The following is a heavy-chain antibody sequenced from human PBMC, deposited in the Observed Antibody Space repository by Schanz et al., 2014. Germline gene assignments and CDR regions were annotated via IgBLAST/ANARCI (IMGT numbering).Heavy chain of an antibody. CDR2: ISPYNGNT. CDR3: ARNTHSTGWYFDN. V-gene: IGHV1-18*01. Sequence: QVQLVQSGAEVKKPGSSVRVSCKDSGGIFYNHAVSWVRQAPGQGLEWMGWISPYNGNTNYAQKFQDRVTVTTDTSTSTASMELGSLTSDDTAVYYCARNTHSTGWYFDNWGQGTLVTVSS. J-gene: IGHJ4*02. D-gene: IGHD6-19*01. CDR1: GGIFYNHA.